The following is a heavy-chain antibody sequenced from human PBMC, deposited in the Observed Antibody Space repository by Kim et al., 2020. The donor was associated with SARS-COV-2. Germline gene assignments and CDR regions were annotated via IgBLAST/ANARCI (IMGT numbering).Heavy chain of an antibody. Sequence: GGSLRLSCAASGFTFSSYAMSWVRQAPGKGLEWVSAISGSGGSTYYADSVKGRFTISRDNSKNTLYLQMNSLRAEDTAVYYCAKVSLPYSGYDYYFDYWGQGTLVTVSS. D-gene: IGHD5-12*01. CDR1: GFTFSSYA. CDR3: AKVSLPYSGYDYYFDY. V-gene: IGHV3-23*01. J-gene: IGHJ4*02. CDR2: ISGSGGST.